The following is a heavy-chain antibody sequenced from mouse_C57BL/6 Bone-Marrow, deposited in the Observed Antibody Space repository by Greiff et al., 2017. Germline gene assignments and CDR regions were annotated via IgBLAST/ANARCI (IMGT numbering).Heavy chain of an antibody. CDR1: GYTFTSYW. Sequence: QVQLQQPGAELVRPGTSVKLSCKASGYTFTSYWMHWVKQRPGQGLEWIGVIDPSDSYTNYNQKFKGKATLTVDTSSSTAYMQLSSLTSEDSAVYYCARRDKLGAWVAYWGQGTLVTVSA. D-gene: IGHD4-1*01. CDR3: ARRDKLGAWVAY. J-gene: IGHJ3*01. V-gene: IGHV1-59*01. CDR2: IDPSDSYT.